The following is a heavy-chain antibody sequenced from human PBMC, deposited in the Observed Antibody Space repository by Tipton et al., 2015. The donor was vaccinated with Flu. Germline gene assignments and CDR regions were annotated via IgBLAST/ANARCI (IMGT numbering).Heavy chain of an antibody. CDR1: GFSVSNNF. V-gene: IGHV3-66*02. CDR2: IGSGGVT. J-gene: IGHJ4*02. Sequence: GSLRLSCAVSGFSVSNNFVTWVRQAPGKGLEWVAVIGSGGVTHYADSVRGRFAISRDNSKDMLYLQMNSLRAEDTAVFYCAKSGGFDSWNQGALVIVSS. CDR3: AKSGGFDS. D-gene: IGHD1-26*01.